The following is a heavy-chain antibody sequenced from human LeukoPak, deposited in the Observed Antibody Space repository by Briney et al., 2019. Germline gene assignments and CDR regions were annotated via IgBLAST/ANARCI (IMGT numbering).Heavy chain of an antibody. CDR2: IYTSGST. CDR1: GGSISSGSYY. V-gene: IGHV4-61*02. D-gene: IGHD2-15*01. CDR3: AREWGAYSDP. Sequence: PSETLSLTCTVSGGSISSGSYYWSWIRQPAGKGLEWIGRIYTSGSTNYNPSLKSRVTISVDTSKNQFSLKLSSVTAADTAVYYCAREWGAYSDPWGQGTLVTVSS. J-gene: IGHJ5*02.